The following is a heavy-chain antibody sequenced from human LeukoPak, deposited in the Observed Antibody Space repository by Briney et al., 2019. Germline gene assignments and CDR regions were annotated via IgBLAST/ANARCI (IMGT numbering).Heavy chain of an antibody. CDR3: ARCTASCYANAFDV. CDR2: INGGGDAT. V-gene: IGHV3-23*01. D-gene: IGHD2-2*01. Sequence: PEGSLRLSCATSGFTFNNNAMSWVRQAPGKGLEWVSAINGGGDATEYADSVKGRFTISRDNSKNTLYLQMNSLRPDDTAVYYCARCTASCYANAFDVWGQGTLLTVSS. CDR1: GFTFNNNA. J-gene: IGHJ3*01.